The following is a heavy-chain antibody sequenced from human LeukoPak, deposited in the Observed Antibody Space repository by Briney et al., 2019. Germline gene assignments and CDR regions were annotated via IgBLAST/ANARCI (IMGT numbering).Heavy chain of an antibody. CDR3: ARSSGWSKQFDY. J-gene: IGHJ4*02. Sequence: SETLSLTCTVSGGSISSYYWSWIRQPPGKGLEWIGYIYYSGNTNYNPSLKGRVTISVDTSKNQFSLKLSSVTAADTAVYYCARSSGWSKQFDYWGQGTLVTVSS. V-gene: IGHV4-59*01. CDR1: GGSISSYY. D-gene: IGHD6-19*01. CDR2: IYYSGNT.